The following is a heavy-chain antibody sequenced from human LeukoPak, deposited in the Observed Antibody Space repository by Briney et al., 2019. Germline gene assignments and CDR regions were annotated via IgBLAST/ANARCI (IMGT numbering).Heavy chain of an antibody. CDR2: IRGSGDRT. V-gene: IGHV3-23*01. CDR1: GFTFSTYA. J-gene: IGHJ6*03. D-gene: IGHD1-26*01. Sequence: GGSLRLSCAASGFTFSTYAMSWVRQAPGKGLEWVSAIRGSGDRTHYADSVKGRFTISRDNSKNTLYLQMNSLRAEDTAVYYCAKDSKIVGATFRSYHYMDVWGKGTAVTVSS. CDR3: AKDSKIVGATFRSYHYMDV.